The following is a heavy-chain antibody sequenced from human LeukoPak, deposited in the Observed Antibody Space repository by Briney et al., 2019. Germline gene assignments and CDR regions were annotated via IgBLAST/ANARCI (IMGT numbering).Heavy chain of an antibody. CDR3: ARDRDSYGDYYFFYMDV. D-gene: IGHD5-18*01. J-gene: IGHJ6*03. CDR1: AYTFTCYY. V-gene: IGHV1-2*06. Sequence: ASVKVSCKASAYTFTCYYMHWVRQAPGQGLEWMGRINPNSGSTNYAQKFQGRVTMTRDTSISAVYMELSRLRSDDTAVYYCARDRDSYGDYYFFYMDVWGKGTTVAVSS. CDR2: INPNSGST.